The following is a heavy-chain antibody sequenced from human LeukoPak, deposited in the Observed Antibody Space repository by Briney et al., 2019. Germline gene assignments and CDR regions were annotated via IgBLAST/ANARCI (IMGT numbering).Heavy chain of an antibody. D-gene: IGHD6-19*01. Sequence: SVKVSCKASGGTFSSYAISWVRQAPGQGLEWMGRIIPILGIANYAQKFQGRVTITADKSTSTAYMELSSLRSEDTAVYYCARDNAGWSFDFWGQGTLVTVSS. CDR1: GGTFSSYA. V-gene: IGHV1-69*04. J-gene: IGHJ4*02. CDR3: ARDNAGWSFDF. CDR2: IIPILGIA.